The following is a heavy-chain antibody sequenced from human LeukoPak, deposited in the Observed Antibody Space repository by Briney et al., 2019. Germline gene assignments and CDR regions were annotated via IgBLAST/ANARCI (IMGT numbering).Heavy chain of an antibody. CDR3: ARGGDGYPFDY. J-gene: IGHJ4*02. V-gene: IGHV4-4*02. CDR2: IYHSGTT. D-gene: IGHD5-24*01. CDR1: GGSISSSNW. Sequence: SETLSLTCTVSGGSISSSNWWSWVRQSPGKGPESIGEIYHSGTTNYNPSLKSRVTMSVDKSRNQFSLKLSSVTAADTAVYYCARGGDGYPFDYWGQGTLVTVSS.